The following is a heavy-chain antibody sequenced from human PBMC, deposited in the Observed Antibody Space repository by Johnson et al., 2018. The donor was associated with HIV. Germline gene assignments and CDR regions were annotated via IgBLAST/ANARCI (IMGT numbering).Heavy chain of an antibody. CDR3: AKSESGWYPIRSFDI. J-gene: IGHJ3*02. V-gene: IGHV3-11*04. D-gene: IGHD6-19*01. Sequence: QVQLVESGGGLVQPGGSLRLSCAASGFTFSDYYMSWIRQAPGKGLEWVSYISSSDSTIYYADSVKGRFTISRDNAKNPLYLQMNSLRAEDTAMYYCAKSESGWYPIRSFDIWGQGTMVTVSS. CDR2: ISSSDSTI. CDR1: GFTFSDYY.